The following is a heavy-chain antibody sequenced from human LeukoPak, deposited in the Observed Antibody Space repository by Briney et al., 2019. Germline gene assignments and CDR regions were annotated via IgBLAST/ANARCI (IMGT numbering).Heavy chain of an antibody. Sequence: GESLKISCKGSGYSFTSYWIGWVRQIPGKGLEWTGIIYPGDSDTRYSPSFQGQVTISADKSISTAYLQWSSLKASDTAMYYCARTPSSGWYYFDYWGQGTLVTVSS. CDR1: GYSFTSYW. CDR2: IYPGDSDT. CDR3: ARTPSSGWYYFDY. J-gene: IGHJ4*02. D-gene: IGHD6-19*01. V-gene: IGHV5-51*01.